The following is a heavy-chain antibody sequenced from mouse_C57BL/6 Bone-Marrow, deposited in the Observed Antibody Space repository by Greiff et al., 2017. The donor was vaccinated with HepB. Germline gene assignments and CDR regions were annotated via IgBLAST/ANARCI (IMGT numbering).Heavy chain of an antibody. CDR1: GYTFTSYW. D-gene: IGHD2-2*01. J-gene: IGHJ1*03. CDR3: ARMVTTDPGV. Sequence: VQLQQPGAELVRPGTSVKLSCKASGYTFTSYWMHWVKQRPGQGLEWIGVIDPSDSYTNYNQKFKGKATLTVDTSSSTAYMQLSSLTSEDSAVYYCARMVTTDPGVWGTGTTVTVSS. CDR2: IDPSDSYT. V-gene: IGHV1-59*01.